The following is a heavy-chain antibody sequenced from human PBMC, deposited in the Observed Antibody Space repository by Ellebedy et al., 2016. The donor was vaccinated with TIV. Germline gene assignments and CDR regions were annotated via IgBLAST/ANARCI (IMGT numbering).Heavy chain of an antibody. CDR1: GYTFSSHW. Sequence: GESLKISXKGSGYTFSSHWISWVRQTPGKGLEWMGRIDPSDSYTDYSPSFEGHVTISDDKSSTVYLQWSSLKASDTAMYYCARREYSGTYPGNFDYWGQGTLVTVSS. D-gene: IGHD1-26*01. CDR3: ARREYSGTYPGNFDY. V-gene: IGHV5-10-1*01. CDR2: IDPSDSYT. J-gene: IGHJ4*02.